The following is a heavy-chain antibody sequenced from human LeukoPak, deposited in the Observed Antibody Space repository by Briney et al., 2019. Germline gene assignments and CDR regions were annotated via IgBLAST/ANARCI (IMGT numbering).Heavy chain of an antibody. D-gene: IGHD3-3*01. CDR3: ARCRHDFWSGHRRNYLDY. CDR2: INHSGST. J-gene: IGHJ4*02. CDR1: GGSFSGYY. Sequence: SETLSLTCAVYGGSFSGYYWRWIRQPPGKGLEWMGEINHSGSTNYNPSPKSRVTISVDTSKNQFSLKLGSVTAADTAVYYCARCRHDFWSGHRRNYLDYWGQGTLVTVSS. V-gene: IGHV4-34*01.